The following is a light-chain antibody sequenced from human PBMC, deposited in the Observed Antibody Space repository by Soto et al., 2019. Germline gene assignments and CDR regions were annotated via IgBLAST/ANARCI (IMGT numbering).Light chain of an antibody. V-gene: IGLV3-21*04. J-gene: IGLJ2*01. CDR3: QVWDSGSAHVV. CDR1: DIGSKG. Sequence: SYELTQPPSVSVAPGKTASISCGGNDIGSKGVHWYQQKPGQAHVLVIYSDTDLPPVITERFSGSNSANLATLTISRVEAGDEADDYCQVWDSGSAHVVFGGGTKLTVL. CDR2: SDT.